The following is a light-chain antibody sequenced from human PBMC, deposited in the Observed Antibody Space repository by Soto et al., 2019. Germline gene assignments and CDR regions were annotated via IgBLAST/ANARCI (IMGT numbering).Light chain of an antibody. CDR3: QQSYTTPLT. CDR1: QTINTY. Sequence: IQLTQSASSLSASVGDRVTVTCRARQTINTYLNWYQQTPGTAPKLLIYDASSLQSGVPSRFRGSGSGTDFTLTITSLQPEDFATYYCQQSYTTPLTFGGGTKVDIK. J-gene: IGKJ4*01. CDR2: DAS. V-gene: IGKV1-39*01.